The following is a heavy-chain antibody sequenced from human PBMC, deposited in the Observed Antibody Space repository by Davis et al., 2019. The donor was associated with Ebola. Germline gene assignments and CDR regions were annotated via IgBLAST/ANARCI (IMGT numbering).Heavy chain of an antibody. V-gene: IGHV1-69*05. J-gene: IGHJ5*02. Sequence: SVKVSCKASGGTFSSYAISWVRQAPGQGLEWMGGIIPIFGTANYAQKLQGRVTMTTDTSTSTAYMELRSLRSDDTAVYYCARGITMVRSASWFDPWGQGTLVTVSS. CDR2: IIPIFGTA. CDR1: GGTFSSYA. CDR3: ARGITMVRSASWFDP. D-gene: IGHD3-10*01.